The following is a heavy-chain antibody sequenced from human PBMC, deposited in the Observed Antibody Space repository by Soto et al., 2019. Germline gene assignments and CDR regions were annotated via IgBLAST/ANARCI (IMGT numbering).Heavy chain of an antibody. J-gene: IGHJ3*02. Sequence: SVKVSCKASGGTFSSYTISWVRQAPGQGLEWMGRIIPIFGIANYAQKFQGRVTITADESTSTAYVDLSSLTSEDTAVYYCARSDRGGYDAFDIWGQGTMVTVSS. V-gene: IGHV1-69*02. CDR2: IIPIFGIA. CDR1: GGTFSSYT. CDR3: ARSDRGGYDAFDI. D-gene: IGHD5-12*01.